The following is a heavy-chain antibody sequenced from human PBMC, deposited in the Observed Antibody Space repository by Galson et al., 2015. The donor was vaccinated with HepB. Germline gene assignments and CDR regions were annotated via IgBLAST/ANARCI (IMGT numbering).Heavy chain of an antibody. D-gene: IGHD3-16*01. CDR1: GYTFTTYA. V-gene: IGHV1-18*01. CDR2: VSAYNGNT. Sequence: SVKVSCKASGYTFTTYAITWVRQAPGQGLEWMGWVSAYNGNTNYAQKLQGRVTMTTDTSTSTAYMDLRSLRSDDTAVYYCARVLWLRRALDIWGQGTMVTVSS. J-gene: IGHJ3*02. CDR3: ARVLWLRRALDI.